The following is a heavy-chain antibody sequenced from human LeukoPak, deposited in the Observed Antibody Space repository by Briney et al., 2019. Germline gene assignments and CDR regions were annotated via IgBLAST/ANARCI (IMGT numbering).Heavy chain of an antibody. CDR3: ARARLLWFGELDWFDP. CDR1: GFAFSSYW. D-gene: IGHD3-10*01. CDR2: IKQDGSEK. V-gene: IGHV3-7*01. J-gene: IGHJ5*02. Sequence: GGSLRLSCAASGFAFSSYWMSWVRQAPGKGLEWVANIKQDGSEKYYVDSVKGRFTISRDNAKNSLYLQMNSLRAEDTAVYYCARARLLWFGELDWFDPWGQGTLVTVSS.